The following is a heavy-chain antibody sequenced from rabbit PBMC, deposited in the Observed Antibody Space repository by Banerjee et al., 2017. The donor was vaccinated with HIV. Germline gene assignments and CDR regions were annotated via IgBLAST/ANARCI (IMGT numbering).Heavy chain of an antibody. D-gene: IGHD4-2*01. J-gene: IGHJ4*01. Sequence: QEQLEESGGDLVKPEGSLTLTCTASGFSFSSSYWICWVRQAPGKGLEWIACIYAGSRGSAYYASWAKGRFTISKTSSTTVTLQMTSLTAADTATYFCARGSAGTDNLWGQGTLVTVS. CDR1: GFSFSSSYW. V-gene: IGHV1S45*01. CDR2: IYAGSRGSA. CDR3: ARGSAGTDNL.